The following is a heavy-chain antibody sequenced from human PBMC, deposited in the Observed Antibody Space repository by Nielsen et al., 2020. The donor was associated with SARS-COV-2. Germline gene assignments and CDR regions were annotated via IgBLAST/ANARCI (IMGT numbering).Heavy chain of an antibody. CDR3: ASSMTTVTTLGDYYYGMDV. CDR2: IGGNGRNI. D-gene: IGHD4-17*01. Sequence: WLRQPPGKALEWLSYIGGNGRNIFYADSVKGRFTISRDNAENSLSLQMNSLRAEDTAVYYCASSMTTVTTLGDYYYGMDVWGQGTTVTVSS. V-gene: IGHV3-11*01. J-gene: IGHJ6*02.